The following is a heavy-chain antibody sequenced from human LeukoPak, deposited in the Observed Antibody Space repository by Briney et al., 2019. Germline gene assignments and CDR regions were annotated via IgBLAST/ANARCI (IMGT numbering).Heavy chain of an antibody. D-gene: IGHD1-26*01. CDR3: VKGSGIPGALVSFDY. CDR1: GLTFSRYA. Sequence: GSLRLSCAASGLTFSRYAMSWVRQAPGKGLEWVSVIGGSGGSTYYADSVKGRFTISRDNSMHTLYLQMNSLRAEDTAVYYCVKGSGIPGALVSFDYWGQGTLVAVSS. CDR2: IGGSGGST. J-gene: IGHJ4*02. V-gene: IGHV3-23*01.